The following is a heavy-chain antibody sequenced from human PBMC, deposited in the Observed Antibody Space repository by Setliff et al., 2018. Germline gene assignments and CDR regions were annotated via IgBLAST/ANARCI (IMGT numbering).Heavy chain of an antibody. D-gene: IGHD3-3*01. CDR3: ARVPRLEWLLPTFDS. CDR1: GYTFISYG. J-gene: IGHJ4*02. CDR2: ISGYNGNT. Sequence: VASVKVSCKTSGYTFISYGLSWMRQAPGQGLEWMGWISGYNGNTEYAQNLQGRVTMTMDTSTSTAYMELRSPTSDDTAVYYCARVPRLEWLLPTFDSWGQGTLVTVSS. V-gene: IGHV1-18*01.